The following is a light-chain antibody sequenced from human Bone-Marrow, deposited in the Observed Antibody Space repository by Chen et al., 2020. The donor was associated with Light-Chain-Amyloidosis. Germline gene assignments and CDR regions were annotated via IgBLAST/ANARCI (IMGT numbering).Light chain of an antibody. CDR1: DLPTKY. V-gene: IGLV3-25*03. CDR3: QSADSSGTYEVI. Sequence: YALTQPPSVSVSPGQTARITCSGDDLPTKYAYWYQQKPGQAPVLVIHRDTERPSGISERFSGYSSGTTATLTISGVQAEDEADYHCQSADSSGTYEVIFGGGTKLTVL. CDR2: RDT. J-gene: IGLJ2*01.